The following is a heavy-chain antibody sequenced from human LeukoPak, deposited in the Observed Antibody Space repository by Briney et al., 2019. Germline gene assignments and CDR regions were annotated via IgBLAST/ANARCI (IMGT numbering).Heavy chain of an antibody. CDR3: ARGDDFSGDY. J-gene: IGHJ4*02. V-gene: IGHV3-7*04. D-gene: IGHD2-21*02. CDR1: GFTFSNYW. CDR2: IHPEGNEK. Sequence: GGPLRLSCAASGFTFSNYWMSWVRQAPGRGLEWVANIHPEGNEKYHVDSVKGRFTISRDNTKNSLFLQMHGLRVEDTAVYYCARGDDFSGDYWGQGTLVTVSS.